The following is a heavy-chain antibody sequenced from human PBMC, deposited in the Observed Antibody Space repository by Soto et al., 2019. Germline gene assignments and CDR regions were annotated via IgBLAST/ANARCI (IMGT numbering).Heavy chain of an antibody. J-gene: IGHJ6*02. D-gene: IGHD5-18*01. CDR1: GYTFTGYY. Sequence: QVQLVQSGAEVKKPGASVKVSCKASGYTFTGYYMHWVRQAPGQGLEWMGWINPNSGGTNYAQKFQGWVTMTRDTSISTAYMELSRLRSDDTAVYYCARGILEYSYGSYYYYGMDVWGQGTTVTVSS. CDR2: INPNSGGT. CDR3: ARGILEYSYGSYYYYGMDV. V-gene: IGHV1-2*04.